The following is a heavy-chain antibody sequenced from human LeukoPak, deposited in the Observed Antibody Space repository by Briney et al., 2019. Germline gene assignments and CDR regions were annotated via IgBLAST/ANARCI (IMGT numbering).Heavy chain of an antibody. V-gene: IGHV3-30*18. D-gene: IGHD6-13*01. CDR2: ISYDGSNK. CDR1: GFTFSSYG. J-gene: IGHJ4*02. Sequence: GGSLRLSCAASGFTFSSYGMHWVRQAPGKGLEWVAVISYDGSNKYYADSVKGRFTISRDNSKNTLYLQMNSLRAEDTAVYYCAKGPRYSSSWNEYYFDYWGQGTLVTVSS. CDR3: AKGPRYSSSWNEYYFDY.